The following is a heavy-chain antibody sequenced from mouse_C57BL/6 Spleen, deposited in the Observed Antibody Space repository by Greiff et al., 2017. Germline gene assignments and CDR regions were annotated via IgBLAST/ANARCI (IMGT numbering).Heavy chain of an antibody. D-gene: IGHD2-3*01. Sequence: QVQLQQPGAELVRPGTSVKLSCKASGYTFTSYWMHWVKQRPGQGLEWIGVIDPSDSYTNYNQKFKGKATLTVDTSSSTAYMQLSSLTSEDSAVYYCAREGDGYHPGYFDVWGTGTTVTVSS. CDR2: IDPSDSYT. CDR1: GYTFTSYW. V-gene: IGHV1-59*01. CDR3: AREGDGYHPGYFDV. J-gene: IGHJ1*03.